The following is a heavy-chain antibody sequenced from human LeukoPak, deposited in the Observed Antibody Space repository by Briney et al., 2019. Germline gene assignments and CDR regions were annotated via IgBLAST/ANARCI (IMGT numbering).Heavy chain of an antibody. CDR3: ATYYGGRGGSGY. CDR1: GSPVTSCAYH. V-gene: IGHV4-30-4*01. CDR2: TEHNK. D-gene: IGHD2-21*01. Sequence: SESLSLTCAVSGSPVTSCAYHWVRTRHSPGQGLEGIGHTEHNKNNPSLNSRLSISVDSSKNQFSLRLTSVTAADTAIYFCATYYGGRGGSGYWGQGTLVTVSS. J-gene: IGHJ4*02.